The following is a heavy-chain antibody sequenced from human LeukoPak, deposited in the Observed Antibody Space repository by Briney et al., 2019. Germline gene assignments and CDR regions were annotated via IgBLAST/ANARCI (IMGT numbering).Heavy chain of an antibody. CDR1: GFTFSDYA. J-gene: IGHJ4*02. Sequence: GGSLRLSCAASGFTFSDYARSWVRQAPGKGLEWVSTASYYVGKQYHADSVRGRFTVSRDNSKKTLFLQMNSLRAEDTAVYHCARVESSSEMVDYWGQGTLVTVSS. CDR2: ASYYVGKQ. D-gene: IGHD6-6*01. V-gene: IGHV3-23*01. CDR3: ARVESSSEMVDY.